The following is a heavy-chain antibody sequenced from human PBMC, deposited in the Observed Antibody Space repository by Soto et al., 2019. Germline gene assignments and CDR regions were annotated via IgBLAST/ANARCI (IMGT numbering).Heavy chain of an antibody. CDR3: ARASAGGHWFDP. D-gene: IGHD6-13*01. CDR1: GGSISSGGYY. J-gene: IGHJ5*02. Sequence: QVQLQESGPGLVKPSQTLSLTCTVSGGSISSGGYYWSWIRKHPGKGLEWIGYIYYSGSTYYNPSLKSRVTISVDTSKTQLALKLSSVTAADTAVYYCARASAGGHWFDPWGQGTLVTVSS. CDR2: IYYSGST. V-gene: IGHV4-31*03.